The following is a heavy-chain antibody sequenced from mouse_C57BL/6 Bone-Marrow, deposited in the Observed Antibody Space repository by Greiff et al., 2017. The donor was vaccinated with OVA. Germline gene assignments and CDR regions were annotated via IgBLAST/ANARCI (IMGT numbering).Heavy chain of an antibody. D-gene: IGHD1-1*01. CDR2: ISDGGSYT. CDR1: GFTFSSYA. J-gene: IGHJ4*01. V-gene: IGHV5-4*01. CDR3: ARDSKTTDYAMDY. Sequence: EVMLVESGGGLVKPGGSLKLSCAASGFTFSSYAMSWVRQTPEKRLEWVATISDGGSYTYYPDNVKGRFTISRDNAKNNLYLQMSHLKSEDTAMYYFARDSKTTDYAMDYWGQGTSVTVSS.